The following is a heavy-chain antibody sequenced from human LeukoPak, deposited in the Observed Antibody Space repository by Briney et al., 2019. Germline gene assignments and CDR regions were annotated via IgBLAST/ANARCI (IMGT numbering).Heavy chain of an antibody. D-gene: IGHD6-19*01. V-gene: IGHV4-30-2*01. CDR3: ARYSSGWHDAFDI. Sequence: SQTLSLTCTVSGGSISSTGYYWSWIRQPPGKGLEWIGYIFHIGSTYYNPSLKSRVTISVDTSKNQFSLKLSSVTAADTAVYYCARYSSGWHDAFDIWGQGTMVTVSS. CDR2: IFHIGST. CDR1: GGSISSTGYY. J-gene: IGHJ3*02.